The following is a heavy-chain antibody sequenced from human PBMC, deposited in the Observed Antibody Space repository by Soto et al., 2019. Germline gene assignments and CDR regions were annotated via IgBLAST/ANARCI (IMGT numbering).Heavy chain of an antibody. CDR1: GYTFTSYG. Sequence: ASVKVSCKASGYTFTSYGISWVRQAPGQGLEWMGWISAYNGNTNYAQKLQGRVTMTTDTSTSTAYMELRSLRSDDTAVYYCARGILSTTVTDYYYYGMDVWGQGTTVTVSS. J-gene: IGHJ6*02. CDR3: ARGILSTTVTDYYYYGMDV. V-gene: IGHV1-18*01. CDR2: ISAYNGNT. D-gene: IGHD4-17*01.